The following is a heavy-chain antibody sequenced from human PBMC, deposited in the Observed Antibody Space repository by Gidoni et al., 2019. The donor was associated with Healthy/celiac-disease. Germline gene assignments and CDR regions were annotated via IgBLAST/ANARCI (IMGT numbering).Heavy chain of an antibody. CDR2: ISSSGSTI. J-gene: IGHJ6*02. D-gene: IGHD6-6*01. Sequence: EVQLVESGGGLVQPGGSLRLSCAASGFTFSSYEMNWVRQAPGKGLEWVSYISSSGSTIYYADSVKGRFTISRDNAKNSLYLQMNSLRAEDTAVYYCASPSSIAARPGLGYYYYYGMDVWGQGTTVTVSS. V-gene: IGHV3-48*03. CDR1: GFTFSSYE. CDR3: ASPSSIAARPGLGYYYYYGMDV.